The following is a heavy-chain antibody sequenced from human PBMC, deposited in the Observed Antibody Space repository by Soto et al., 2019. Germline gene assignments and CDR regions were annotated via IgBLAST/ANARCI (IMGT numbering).Heavy chain of an antibody. D-gene: IGHD3-10*01. Sequence: GASVKVSCKASGNTFASHGFSWVRQAPGQGLGWMGWISGFNGQTNYALKFQGRVTLTTDASTSTAYMELRSLRSDDTAVYFCARVDPRGVAVVRDYWGQGTLVTVSS. CDR2: ISGFNGQT. V-gene: IGHV1-18*01. CDR3: ARVDPRGVAVVRDY. J-gene: IGHJ4*02. CDR1: GNTFASHG.